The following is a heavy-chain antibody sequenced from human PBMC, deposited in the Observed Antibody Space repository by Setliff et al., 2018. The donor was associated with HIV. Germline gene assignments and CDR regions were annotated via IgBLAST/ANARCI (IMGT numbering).Heavy chain of an antibody. CDR3: AREDSSWYGSLDY. CDR1: GFIFSSYA. Sequence: GGSLRLSCAASGFIFSSYAMTWVRQAPGKGLEWVSTIRGSGSGDTTHYADFAKGRFTISRDNSKNTVYLQMNSLRAEDMAIYYCAREDSSWYGSLDYWGQGTPVTVSS. CDR2: IRGSGSGDTT. D-gene: IGHD6-13*01. V-gene: IGHV3-23*01. J-gene: IGHJ4*02.